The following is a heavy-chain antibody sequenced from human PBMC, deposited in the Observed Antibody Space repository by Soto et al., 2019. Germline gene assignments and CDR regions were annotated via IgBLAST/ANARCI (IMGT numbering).Heavy chain of an antibody. J-gene: IGHJ4*02. V-gene: IGHV4-31*03. D-gene: IGHD3-22*01. CDR3: ARDGGGGYYFDSSGYLDY. CDR1: GDSISSGGYC. Sequence: QVQLQESGPGLVKPSQTLSLTCTVSGDSISSGGYCWSWIRQHPGKGLEWIGYISHSGKTYYNPSLKGRVNLSVDTCENQFSLKLTSVTAADTAVYYWARDGGGGYYFDSSGYLDYWGQGTLVTVSS. CDR2: ISHSGKT.